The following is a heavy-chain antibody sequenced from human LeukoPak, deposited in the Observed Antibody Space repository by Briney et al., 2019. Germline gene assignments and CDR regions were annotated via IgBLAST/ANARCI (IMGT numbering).Heavy chain of an antibody. V-gene: IGHV4-4*07. CDR1: GGSVSTYY. CDR2: IYTSESS. Sequence: KPSETLSLTCTVSGGSVSTYYWSWIRQPAGKGLEWIGRIYTSESSRYNPSLKSRVTMSVDTSKNQISLNLTSVTPADTAVYYCASLSPPIDFWGQGILVTVAS. J-gene: IGHJ4*02. D-gene: IGHD3-16*01. CDR3: ASLSPPIDF.